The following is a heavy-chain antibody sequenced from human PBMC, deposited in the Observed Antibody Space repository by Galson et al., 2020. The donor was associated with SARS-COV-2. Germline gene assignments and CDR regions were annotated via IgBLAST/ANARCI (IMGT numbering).Heavy chain of an antibody. J-gene: IGHJ4*02. Sequence: APVKVPFECSWYHFDDHYIHWVRPAHGQGFEWMGWINPNDGGTIYAPKFQGPVTMTRDTSINTAYVELTSLTSDDTAIYYCAREYCCGSSCTVDVPSMFMSDTYSDYWGQGSLVTVSS. V-gene: IGHV1-2*02. CDR3: AREYCCGSSCTVDVPSMFMSDTYSDY. CDR2: INPNDGGT. D-gene: IGHD2-2*01. CDR1: WYHFDDHY.